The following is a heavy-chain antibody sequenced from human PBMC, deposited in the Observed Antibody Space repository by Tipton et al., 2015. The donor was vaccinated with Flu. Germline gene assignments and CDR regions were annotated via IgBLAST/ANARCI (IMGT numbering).Heavy chain of an antibody. Sequence: TLSLTCSVSGYSIRSAYYWGWVRRPPGKGLEWIGTIFHSGTTYYNPSLKSRVIISVDTSKNHFSLRLTSVTAADKAVYYCVRRDYSNYVSDPKSWFDPWGQGTLVTVSS. CDR2: IFHSGTT. V-gene: IGHV4-38-2*01. CDR3: VRRDYSNYVSDPKSWFDP. J-gene: IGHJ5*02. CDR1: GYSIRSAYY. D-gene: IGHD4-11*01.